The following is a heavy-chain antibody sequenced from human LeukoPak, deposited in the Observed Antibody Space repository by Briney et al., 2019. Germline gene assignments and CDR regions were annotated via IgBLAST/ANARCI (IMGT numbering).Heavy chain of an antibody. J-gene: IGHJ6*03. V-gene: IGHV1-18*01. Sequence: ASVKVSCKASGYTFTNSDISWVRQAPGHGLEWMGWISAYNGNTNYAQKFQGRVTMTTDTSTSTAYMELKSLRSDDTAVYYCARDRGGICYYYYMDVWGTGTTVTISS. CDR1: GYTFTNSD. D-gene: IGHD3-10*01. CDR2: ISAYNGNT. CDR3: ARDRGGICYYYYMDV.